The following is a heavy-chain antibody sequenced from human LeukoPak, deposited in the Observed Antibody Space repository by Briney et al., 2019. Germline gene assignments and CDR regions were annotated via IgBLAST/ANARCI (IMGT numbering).Heavy chain of an antibody. Sequence: PGGSLRLSCAASGFTFTRYNMNWVRQAPGKGLEWVSSISSSSNYIYYADSVKGRFTISRDNAKNSLYLQMNSLRAEDTAVYYCARGALRLDYWGQGTLVTVSS. J-gene: IGHJ4*02. CDR2: ISSSSNYI. CDR1: GFTFTRYN. D-gene: IGHD3-16*01. CDR3: ARGALRLDY. V-gene: IGHV3-21*01.